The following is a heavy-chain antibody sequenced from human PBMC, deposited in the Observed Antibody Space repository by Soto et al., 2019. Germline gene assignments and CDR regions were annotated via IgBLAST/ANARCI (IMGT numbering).Heavy chain of an antibody. V-gene: IGHV3-23*01. CDR2: ISGSGGST. CDR1: GFTFSSYA. D-gene: IGHD6-6*01. Sequence: EVQLLEAGGGLVQPGGSLRLSCAASGFTFSSYAMSWVRQAPGKGLEWVSAISGSGGSTYYADSVKGRFTISRDNSKNTLYLQMNSLRAEDTAVYYCATAARPNYYYGMDVWGQGTTVTVSS. J-gene: IGHJ6*02. CDR3: ATAARPNYYYGMDV.